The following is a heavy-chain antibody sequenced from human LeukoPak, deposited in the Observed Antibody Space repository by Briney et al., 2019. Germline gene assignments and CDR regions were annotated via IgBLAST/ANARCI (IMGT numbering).Heavy chain of an antibody. CDR3: ARVRSGRGDY. CDR1: GGSFSGYY. J-gene: IGHJ4*02. CDR2: INHSGST. V-gene: IGHV4-34*01. D-gene: IGHD3-10*01. Sequence: SETLSLTCAVYGGSFSGYYWSWIRQPPGKGLEWIGEINHSGSTNYNPSLKSRVTISVDTSKNQFSLKLSSVTAADTAVYYCARVRSGRGDYSGQGTLVTVSS.